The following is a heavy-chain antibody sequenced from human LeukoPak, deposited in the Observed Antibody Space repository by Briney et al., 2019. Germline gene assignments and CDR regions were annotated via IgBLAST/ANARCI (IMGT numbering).Heavy chain of an antibody. CDR2: IYYSGST. CDR1: GGSISSYY. D-gene: IGHD6-13*01. V-gene: IGHV4-59*01. J-gene: IGHJ3*02. CDR3: ARARPSIAAAGTDAFDI. Sequence: SETLSLTCTVSGGSISSYYWSWIRQPPGKGLEWIGYIYYSGSTNYNPSLKSRVTISVDTSKNQFSLKLSSVTAADTAVYYGARARPSIAAAGTDAFDIWGQGTMVTVSS.